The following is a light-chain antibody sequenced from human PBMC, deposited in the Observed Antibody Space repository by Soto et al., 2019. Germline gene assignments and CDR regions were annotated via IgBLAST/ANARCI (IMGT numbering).Light chain of an antibody. Sequence: PGESSTLSCRASQTVSITYLTWYQQKPAQAPRLRIYGASNRATGIPSRFSGSGSGTXXTXTISSMQPDDFATFYCQQYNGYSRTFGQGTKV. J-gene: IGKJ1*01. CDR1: QTVSITY. CDR3: QQYNGYSRT. V-gene: IGKV3D-7*01. CDR2: GAS.